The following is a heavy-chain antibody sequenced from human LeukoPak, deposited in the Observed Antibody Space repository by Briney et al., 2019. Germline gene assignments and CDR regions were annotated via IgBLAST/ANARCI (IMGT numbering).Heavy chain of an antibody. V-gene: IGHV1-69*01. J-gene: IGHJ4*02. Sequence: SVKVSCKASGGTFSSYAISWVRQAPGQGLEWMGGIIPIFGTANYAQKFQGRVTITADESTSTAYMELSSLRSEDTAVYYCAKSENSYCTSTSCYWYFDYWDQGTLVTVSS. D-gene: IGHD2-2*01. CDR2: IIPIFGTA. CDR3: AKSENSYCTSTSCYWYFDY. CDR1: GGTFSSYA.